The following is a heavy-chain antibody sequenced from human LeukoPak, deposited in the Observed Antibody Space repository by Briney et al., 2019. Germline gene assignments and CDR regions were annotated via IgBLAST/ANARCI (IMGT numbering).Heavy chain of an antibody. CDR2: ISNNGTNK. V-gene: IGHV3-30*07. J-gene: IGHJ4*02. CDR3: AKDLGVVVPAEEPFFDY. D-gene: IGHD2-2*01. Sequence: GGSLRLSCAASGFSFSYYAMHWVRQAPGKGLEWVAVISNNGTNKYYADSVKGRFTISRDNSKNTLYLQMNSLRAEDTAVYYCAKDLGVVVPAEEPFFDYWGQGTLVTVSS. CDR1: GFSFSYYA.